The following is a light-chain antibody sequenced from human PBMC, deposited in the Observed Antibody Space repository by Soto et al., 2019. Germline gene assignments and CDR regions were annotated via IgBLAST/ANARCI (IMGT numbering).Light chain of an antibody. CDR3: QQYGSSPKT. J-gene: IGKJ1*01. Sequence: EIVLTQSPGTLSLSPGERATLSCRASQIVDNNFLAWYQQKPGQAPRLLIYDTSIRATGIPDRFSGSGSGTDFTLSISRLEREDLAVYHCQQYGSSPKTFGQGTKVEIK. V-gene: IGKV3-20*01. CDR1: QIVDNNF. CDR2: DTS.